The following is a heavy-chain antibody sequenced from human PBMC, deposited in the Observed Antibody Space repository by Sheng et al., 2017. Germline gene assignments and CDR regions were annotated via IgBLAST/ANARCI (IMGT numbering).Heavy chain of an antibody. CDR2: IYYSGST. J-gene: IGHJ4*02. CDR3: ARQGFLEVGYYVLDY. D-gene: IGHD3-3*01. CDR1: GGSISSSSYY. Sequence: QLQLQESGPGLVKPSETLSLTCTVSGGSISSSSYYWGWIRQPPGKGLEWIGSIYYSGSTYYNPSLKSRVTISVDTSKNQFSLKLSSVTAADTAVYYCARQGFLEVGYYVLDYWGQGTLVTVSS. V-gene: IGHV4-39*07.